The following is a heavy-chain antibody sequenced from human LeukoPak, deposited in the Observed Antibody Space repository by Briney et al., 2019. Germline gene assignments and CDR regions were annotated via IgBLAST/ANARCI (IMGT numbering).Heavy chain of an antibody. Sequence: ASVKVSCKASGYTFTSYGISWVRQAPGQGLEWMGWISAYNGNTNYAQKLQGRVTMTTDTSTSTAYMELRSLRSDDTAVYYCARGGYYYDSSVFSSPFDYWGQGTLVTVSS. V-gene: IGHV1-18*01. CDR2: ISAYNGNT. CDR1: GYTFTSYG. D-gene: IGHD3-22*01. CDR3: ARGGYYYDSSVFSSPFDY. J-gene: IGHJ4*02.